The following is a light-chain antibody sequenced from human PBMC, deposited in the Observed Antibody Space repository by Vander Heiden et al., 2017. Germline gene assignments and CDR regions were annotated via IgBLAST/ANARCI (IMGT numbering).Light chain of an antibody. V-gene: IGLV2-11*01. CDR2: DVS. Sequence: QSALTQPRSVSGSPGQSVTISCTGTSSDVGGYNYVSWYQHHPGKAPKLMIYDVSKLPSGVPDRFSGSKSGNTASLTISGLQAEDEADYYCCSYAGSYTVVFGGGTKLTVL. J-gene: IGLJ2*01. CDR1: SSDVGGYNY. CDR3: CSYAGSYTVV.